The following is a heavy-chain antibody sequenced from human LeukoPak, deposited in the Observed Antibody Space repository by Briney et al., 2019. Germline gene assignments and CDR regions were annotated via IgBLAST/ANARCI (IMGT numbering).Heavy chain of an antibody. CDR2: ISDNGGIT. J-gene: IGHJ3*01. CDR1: GFTFSNYP. Sequence: PGGSLRLSCSASGFTFSNYPLHWVRQAPGKGLEHVSAISDNGGITYYTDSVKGRFTISRDNSKNTLVLQMTSLRPEETAVYYCVKSKDRLVRVGFDLWGRGTMVTVSS. D-gene: IGHD3-9*01. V-gene: IGHV3-64D*09. CDR3: VKSKDRLVRVGFDL.